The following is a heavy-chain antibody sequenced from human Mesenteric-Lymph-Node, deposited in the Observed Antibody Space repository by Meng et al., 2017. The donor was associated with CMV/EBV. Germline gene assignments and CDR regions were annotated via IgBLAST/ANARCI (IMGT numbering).Heavy chain of an antibody. Sequence: AEPLRHPCAVSGLTFSSYCLHWVRQAPGKGLVWVSRINSDGTSTRNADSVRGRFTISRDNAKNTLYLQMNSLRDEDTAVYYCARSTGYCSNNVCYVDHWGQGTLVTVSS. J-gene: IGHJ4*02. D-gene: IGHD2-8*01. CDR3: ARSTGYCSNNVCYVDH. CDR2: INSDGTST. V-gene: IGHV3-74*01. CDR1: GLTFSSYC.